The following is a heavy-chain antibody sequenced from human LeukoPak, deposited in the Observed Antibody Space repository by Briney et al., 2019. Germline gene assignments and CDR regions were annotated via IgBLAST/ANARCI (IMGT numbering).Heavy chain of an antibody. Sequence: KAGGSLRLSCAASGFTFSSYSMNWVRQAPGMGLEWVSSISVSSSYKHYADSVKGRFTISRDNAKNSLYLQMNSLRAEDTAVYYCARDLVNTGMVGFDYWGQGTLVTVSS. CDR1: GFTFSSYS. D-gene: IGHD5-18*01. CDR2: ISVSSSYK. J-gene: IGHJ4*02. CDR3: ARDLVNTGMVGFDY. V-gene: IGHV3-21*01.